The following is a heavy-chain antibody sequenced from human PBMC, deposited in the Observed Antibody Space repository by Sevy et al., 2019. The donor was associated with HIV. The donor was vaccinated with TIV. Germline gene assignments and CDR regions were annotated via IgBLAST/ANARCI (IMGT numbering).Heavy chain of an antibody. Sequence: SETLSLTCTVSGGSITSLYWNWIRQPPGKGLEWIANIYYNGHINYNPSLKSRVTLSLDPSTNQFSLWLSAVTAADTAMYYCAGENAWGRGYSWGQGTLVTVSS. D-gene: IGHD1-26*01. CDR2: IYYNGHI. CDR1: GGSITSLY. CDR3: AGENAWGRGYS. J-gene: IGHJ4*02. V-gene: IGHV4-59*11.